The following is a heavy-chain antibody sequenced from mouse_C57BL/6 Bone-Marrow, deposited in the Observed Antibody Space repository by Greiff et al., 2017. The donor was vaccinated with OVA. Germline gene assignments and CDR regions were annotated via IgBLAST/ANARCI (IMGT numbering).Heavy chain of an antibody. CDR1: GYAFSSYW. D-gene: IGHD1-1*01. V-gene: IGHV1-80*01. CDR3: ARWRYGSSPFAY. Sequence: VQLQQSGAELVKPGASVKISCKASGYAFSSYWMNWVKQRPGKGLEWIGQIYPGDGDTNYNRKFKGKATLTADKSSSTAYMQLSSLTSEDSAVYFCARWRYGSSPFAYWGQGTLVTVSA. J-gene: IGHJ3*01. CDR2: IYPGDGDT.